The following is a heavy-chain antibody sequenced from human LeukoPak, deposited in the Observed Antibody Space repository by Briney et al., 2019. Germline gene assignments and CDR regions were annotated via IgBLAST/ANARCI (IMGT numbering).Heavy chain of an antibody. Sequence: ASVKVSCKASGYTFTGYYIHWVRQAPGQGLEWMGRINPNSGGTNCVQKFQGRVTMTRDTSINTAYMELSRLRSDDTAVYYCAREPLTYDILTGYYIYWGQGTLVTVSS. D-gene: IGHD3-9*01. V-gene: IGHV1-2*06. J-gene: IGHJ4*02. CDR1: GYTFTGYY. CDR3: AREPLTYDILTGYYIY. CDR2: INPNSGGT.